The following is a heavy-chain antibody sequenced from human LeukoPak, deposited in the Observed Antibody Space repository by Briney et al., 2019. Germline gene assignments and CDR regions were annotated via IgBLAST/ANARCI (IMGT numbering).Heavy chain of an antibody. CDR1: GGSFSGYY. Sequence: SETLSLTCAVYGGSFSGYYWSWIRQPPGKGLEWIGEINHSGSTNYNPSLKSRVTISVDTSKNQFSLKLSSVTAADTAVYYCASADITGTPPYFDYWGQGTLVTVSS. V-gene: IGHV4-34*01. CDR2: INHSGST. CDR3: ASADITGTPPYFDY. J-gene: IGHJ4*02. D-gene: IGHD1-7*01.